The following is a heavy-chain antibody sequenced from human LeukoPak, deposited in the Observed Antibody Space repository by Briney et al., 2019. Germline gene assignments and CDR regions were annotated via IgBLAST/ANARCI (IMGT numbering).Heavy chain of an antibody. CDR1: GGSISSSSYY. V-gene: IGHV4-39*07. CDR2: IYYSGST. Sequence: SETLSLTCTVSGGSISSSSYYWGWIRQPPGKGLEWIGSIYYSGSTYYNPSLKSRVTISVDTSKNQFSLKLSSVTAADTAVYYCARVYYDSSGYFDYWGQGTLVTVSS. J-gene: IGHJ4*02. D-gene: IGHD3-22*01. CDR3: ARVYYDSSGYFDY.